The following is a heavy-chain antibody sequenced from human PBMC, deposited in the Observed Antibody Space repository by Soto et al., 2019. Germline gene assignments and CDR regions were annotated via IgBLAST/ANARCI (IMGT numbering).Heavy chain of an antibody. D-gene: IGHD3-22*01. CDR1: GFSLRNARMG. J-gene: IGHJ6*02. Sequence: QVTLKESGPVVVKPTETLTLTCTVSGFSLRNARMGVSWIRQPAGKAPEWLAHIVSNDEKSYNKSLQTRLTISKDTSKSQVVLTMTYMDPVDTATYFCARMLAVNYYYYDLDVWGEGTTVTVSS. CDR3: ARMLAVNYYYYDLDV. CDR2: IVSNDEK. V-gene: IGHV2-26*01.